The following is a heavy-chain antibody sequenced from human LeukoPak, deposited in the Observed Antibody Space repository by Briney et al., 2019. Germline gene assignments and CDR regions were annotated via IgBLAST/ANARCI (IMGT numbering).Heavy chain of an antibody. D-gene: IGHD2-2*01. CDR2: IYYSGST. CDR3: ARDPGCSSTSCYRARRDYYYMDV. V-gene: IGHV4-39*07. J-gene: IGHJ6*03. CDR1: GGSISGSSYY. Sequence: PSETLYLTCTVSGGSISGSSYYWGWIRQPPGKGLEWIGSIYYSGSTYYNPSLKSRVTISVDTSKNQFSLKLSSVTAADTAVYYCARDPGCSSTSCYRARRDYYYMDVWGKGTTVTVSS.